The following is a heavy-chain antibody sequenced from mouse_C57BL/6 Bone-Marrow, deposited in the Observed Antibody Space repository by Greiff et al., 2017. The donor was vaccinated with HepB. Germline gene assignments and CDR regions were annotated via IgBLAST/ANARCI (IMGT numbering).Heavy chain of an antibody. V-gene: IGHV6-3*01. Sequence: EVKLEESGGGLVQPGGSMKLSCVASGFTFSNYWMNWVRQSPEKGLEWVAQIRLKSDNYATHYAESVKGRFTISRDDSKSSVYLQMNNLRAEDTGIYYCTRLPYYFDYWGQGTTLTVSS. CDR3: TRLPYYFDY. CDR2: IRLKSDNYAT. CDR1: GFTFSNYW. D-gene: IGHD2-4*01. J-gene: IGHJ2*01.